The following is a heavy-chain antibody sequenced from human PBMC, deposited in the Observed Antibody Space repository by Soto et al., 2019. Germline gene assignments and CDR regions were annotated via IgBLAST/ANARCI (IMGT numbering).Heavy chain of an antibody. CDR2: ISYDGSKE. Sequence: GGSLRLSCAASPFTFRSYSMHWVRPAPGKGLEWVTSISYDGSKESYADSVKGRFAVSRDNSKNTLYLQMNSLRPEDTAVYYCARYCNGGACYSASLDYWGQGTQVTVSS. CDR3: ARYCNGGACYSASLDY. D-gene: IGHD2-15*01. V-gene: IGHV3-30*09. CDR1: PFTFRSYS. J-gene: IGHJ4*02.